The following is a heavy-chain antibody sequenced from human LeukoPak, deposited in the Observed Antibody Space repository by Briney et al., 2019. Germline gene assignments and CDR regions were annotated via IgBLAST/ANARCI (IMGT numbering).Heavy chain of an antibody. V-gene: IGHV1-2*02. CDR3: ATNPGYYDSSGYWHYFDY. D-gene: IGHD3-22*01. CDR1: GYTFTGYY. CDR2: INPNSGGT. J-gene: IGHJ4*02. Sequence: GASVKVSCKASGYTFTGYYMHWVRQAPGQGLEWMGWINPNSGGTNYAQKFQGRDTMTRDTSISTAYMELSRLRSDDTAVYYCATNPGYYDSSGYWHYFDYWGQGTLVTVSS.